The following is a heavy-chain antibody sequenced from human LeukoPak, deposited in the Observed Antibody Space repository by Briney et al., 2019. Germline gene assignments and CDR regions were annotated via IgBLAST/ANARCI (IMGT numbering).Heavy chain of an antibody. V-gene: IGHV3-48*01. D-gene: IGHD6-13*01. J-gene: IGHJ4*02. CDR2: ISSSSSTI. CDR3: AREGADGWGDIAAAATTDY. Sequence: GGSLRLSCAASGFTFSSYSMNWVRQAPGKGLEWVSYISSSSSTIYYADSVKGRFTISRDNAKNSLYLQMNGLRAEDTAVYYCAREGADGWGDIAAAATTDYWGQGTLVTVSS. CDR1: GFTFSSYS.